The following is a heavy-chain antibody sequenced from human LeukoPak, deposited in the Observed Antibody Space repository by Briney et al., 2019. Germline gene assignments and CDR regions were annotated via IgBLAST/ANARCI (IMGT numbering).Heavy chain of an antibody. J-gene: IGHJ5*02. CDR3: ARGVANYDILTGWFDP. D-gene: IGHD3-9*01. Sequence: SVKVSCTASGGTFSSYAISWVRQAPGQGLEWMAGIIPIFGTTNYAQKFQGRVTITADESTSTAYMELSSLRSEDTAVYYCARGVANYDILTGWFDPWGQGTLVTVSS. V-gene: IGHV1-69*13. CDR2: IIPIFGTT. CDR1: GGTFSSYA.